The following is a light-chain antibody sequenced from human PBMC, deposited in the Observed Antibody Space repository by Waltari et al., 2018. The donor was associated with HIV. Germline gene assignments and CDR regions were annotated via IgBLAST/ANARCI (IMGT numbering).Light chain of an antibody. Sequence: QSVLTQPPSASGTPGQRVTIPCSGSSSNIGSNTVNWYQQLPGTAPKLLIYSNNRRPSGVPDRFSGSKSGTSAAQDISGLQSEDEADYYGAAGDDSLNGWVFGGGTKLTV. J-gene: IGLJ3*02. CDR2: SNN. V-gene: IGLV1-44*01. CDR3: AAGDDSLNGWV. CDR1: SSNIGSNT.